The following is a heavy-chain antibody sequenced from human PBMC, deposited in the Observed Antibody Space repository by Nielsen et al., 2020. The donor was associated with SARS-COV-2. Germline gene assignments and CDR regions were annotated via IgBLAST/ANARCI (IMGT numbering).Heavy chain of an antibody. CDR1: GFTFSTYG. CDR2: IWFDGSNK. V-gene: IGHV3-33*08. J-gene: IGHJ4*02. D-gene: IGHD1-26*01. Sequence: GESLKISCVVSGFTFSTYGMHWVRQAPGKGLEWVAVIWFDGSNKYYADSVKGRFTISRDNFKNTLYLQMNSLRAEDTAVFYCAKISGSQRHYFDFWGQGALVTVSS. CDR3: AKISGSQRHYFDF.